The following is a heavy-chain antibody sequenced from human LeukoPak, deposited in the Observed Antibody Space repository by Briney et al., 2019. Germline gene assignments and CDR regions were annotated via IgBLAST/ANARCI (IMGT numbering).Heavy chain of an antibody. CDR1: GGSFSGYY. V-gene: IGHV4-34*01. CDR3: ARFPLYSSSWYNWFDP. J-gene: IGHJ5*02. Sequence: PSETLSLTCAVYGGSFSGYYWSWIRQPPGKGLGWIGEINHSGSTNYNPSLKSRVTISVDTSKNQFSLRLSSVTAADTAVYYCARFPLYSSSWYNWFDPWGQGTLVTVSS. CDR2: INHSGST. D-gene: IGHD6-13*01.